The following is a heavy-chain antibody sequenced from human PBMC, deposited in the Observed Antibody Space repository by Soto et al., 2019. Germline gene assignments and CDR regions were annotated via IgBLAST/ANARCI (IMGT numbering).Heavy chain of an antibody. Sequence: GGSLRLSCAASGFTVSSNYMGWVRQAPGKGLEWVSVIYSGGSTYYADSVKGRFTISRDNSKNTLYLQMNSLRAEDTAVYYCARGWSGALHGFDPWGQGTLVTLSS. D-gene: IGHD1-26*01. CDR3: ARGWSGALHGFDP. J-gene: IGHJ5*02. CDR1: GFTVSSNY. CDR2: IYSGGST. V-gene: IGHV3-53*01.